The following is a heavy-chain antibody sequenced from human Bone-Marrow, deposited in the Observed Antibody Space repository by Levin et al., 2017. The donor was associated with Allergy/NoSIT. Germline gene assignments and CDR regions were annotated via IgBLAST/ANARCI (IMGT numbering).Heavy chain of an antibody. D-gene: IGHD6-6*01. J-gene: IGHJ3*02. Sequence: PGESLKISCAASGFTFSSYSMNWVRQAPGKGLEWVSSISSSSSYIYYADSVKGRFTISRDNAKDSLYLQMNSLGAEDTAVYYCAREKSEDSTQDAFYMWGQGTMVTVSS. V-gene: IGHV3-21*01. CDR3: AREKSEDSTQDAFYM. CDR1: GFTFSSYS. CDR2: ISSSSSYI.